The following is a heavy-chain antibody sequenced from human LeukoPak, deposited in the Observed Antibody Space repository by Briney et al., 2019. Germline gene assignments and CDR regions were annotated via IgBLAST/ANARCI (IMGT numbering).Heavy chain of an antibody. V-gene: IGHV4-59*01. D-gene: IGHD3-22*01. Sequence: SETLSLTCTVSGGSISSYYWSWIRQPPGKGLEWIGYIYYSGSTNYNPSLKSRVTISVDTSKNQFSLKLSSVTAADTAVYYCARGDCYDRYAFDIWGQGTMVTVSS. CDR2: IYYSGST. J-gene: IGHJ3*02. CDR1: GGSISSYY. CDR3: ARGDCYDRYAFDI.